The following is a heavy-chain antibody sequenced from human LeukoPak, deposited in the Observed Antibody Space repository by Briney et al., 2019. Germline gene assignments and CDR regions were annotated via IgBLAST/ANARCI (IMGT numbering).Heavy chain of an antibody. J-gene: IGHJ5*02. CDR2: IHYTGST. V-gene: IGHV4-59*01. Sequence: KPSETLSLTCTVSGGSISSYYWSWIRQSPGKGLECIGYIHYTGSTNYNPSLKSRVTISVETSKNQFSLKLKSVTAADTAVYYCAGGGYYGSGNDFRFDPWGQGTLVTVSS. CDR1: GGSISSYY. CDR3: AGGGYYGSGNDFRFDP. D-gene: IGHD3-10*01.